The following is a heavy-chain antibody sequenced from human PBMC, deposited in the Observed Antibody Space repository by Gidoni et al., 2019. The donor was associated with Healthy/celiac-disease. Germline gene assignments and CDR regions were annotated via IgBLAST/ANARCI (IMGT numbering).Heavy chain of an antibody. V-gene: IGHV3-23*01. CDR2: ISGSGGST. J-gene: IGHJ6*02. CDR3: AKSVGDFWGPYGMDV. Sequence: EVQLLESGGGLVQPGGSLRLSCAASGFTFSSYAMSWVRQAPGKGLEWVSAISGSGGSTYYADSVKGRFTISRDNSKNTRYLQMNSLRAEDTAVYYCAKSVGDFWGPYGMDVWGQGTTVTVSS. CDR1: GFTFSSYA. D-gene: IGHD3-3*01.